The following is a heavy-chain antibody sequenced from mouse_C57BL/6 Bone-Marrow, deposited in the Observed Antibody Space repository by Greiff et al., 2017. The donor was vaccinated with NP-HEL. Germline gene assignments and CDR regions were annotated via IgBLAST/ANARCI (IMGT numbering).Heavy chain of an antibody. J-gene: IGHJ2*01. CDR3: ARYLTGVDD. CDR2: IYPGSGST. CDR1: GYTFTSYW. V-gene: IGHV1-55*01. Sequence: QVHVKQPGAELVKPGASVKMSCKASGYTFTSYWRTRVTQRPGQGLEWSGGIYPGSGSTNNNEKFMSKATLTVDTSSSTAYRQFSSLTAEDSAVYYCARYLTGVDDWGQGTTLTVAT. D-gene: IGHD4-1*01.